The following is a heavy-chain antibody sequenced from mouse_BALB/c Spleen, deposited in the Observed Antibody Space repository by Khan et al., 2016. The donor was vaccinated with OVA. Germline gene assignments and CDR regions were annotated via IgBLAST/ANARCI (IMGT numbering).Heavy chain of an antibody. Sequence: VELVESGPELVKPGASVKMSCKASGYTFTDYVMNWVKQRNGQGLEWIGQIYPGSDSTYYNEKFKGKATLTADRSSSTAYMQLSNLTSEDSAGYFCARAGWDVFAYWGQGTLVTVSA. D-gene: IGHD4-1*01. CDR2: IYPGSDST. CDR1: GYTFTDYV. CDR3: ARAGWDVFAY. J-gene: IGHJ3*01. V-gene: IGHV1-77*01.